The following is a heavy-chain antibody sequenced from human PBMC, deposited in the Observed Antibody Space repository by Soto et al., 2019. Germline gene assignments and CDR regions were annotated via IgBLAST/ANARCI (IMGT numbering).Heavy chain of an antibody. CDR1: GYTFTSYG. V-gene: IGHV1-18*01. CDR2: ISAYNGNT. J-gene: IGHJ4*02. CDR3: ARGREQRWLQSKYYFDY. Sequence: ASVKVSCKASGYTFTSYGISWVRQAPGQGLEWMGWISAYNGNTNYAQKLQGRVTMTTDTSTSTAYMELRSLRSDDTAVYYCARGREQRWLQSKYYFDYWGQGTLVTVSS. D-gene: IGHD5-12*01.